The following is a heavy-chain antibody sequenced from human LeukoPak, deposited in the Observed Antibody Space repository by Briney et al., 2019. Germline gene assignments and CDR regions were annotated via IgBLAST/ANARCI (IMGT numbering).Heavy chain of an antibody. Sequence: SETLSLTCTVSGGSISSYYWSWIRQPPGKGLEWIGYIYYSGSTSYNPSLKSRVTISVDTSKNQFSLKLSSVTAADTALYYCARDLRGSSCYDYWGQGTLVTVSS. V-gene: IGHV4-59*01. J-gene: IGHJ4*02. CDR1: GGSISSYY. CDR3: ARDLRGSSCYDY. CDR2: IYYSGST. D-gene: IGHD2-2*01.